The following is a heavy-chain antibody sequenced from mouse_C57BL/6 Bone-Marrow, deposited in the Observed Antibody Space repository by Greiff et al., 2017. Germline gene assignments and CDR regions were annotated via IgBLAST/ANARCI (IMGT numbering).Heavy chain of an antibody. J-gene: IGHJ2*01. CDR1: GYTFTSYW. Sequence: QVQLQQPGAELVMPGASVKLSCKASGYTFTSYWMHWVKQRPGQGLEWIGEIDPSDSYTNYNQKFKGKSTLTVDKSSSTAYMQLSSRTSEDSAVYYCARERGYYGLFDYWGQGTTLTVSS. D-gene: IGHD1-2*01. V-gene: IGHV1-69*01. CDR2: IDPSDSYT. CDR3: ARERGYYGLFDY.